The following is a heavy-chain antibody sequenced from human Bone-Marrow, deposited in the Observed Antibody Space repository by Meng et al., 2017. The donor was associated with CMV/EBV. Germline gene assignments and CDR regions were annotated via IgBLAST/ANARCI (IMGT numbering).Heavy chain of an antibody. CDR1: GGSISSSSYY. Sequence: SCTVSGGSISSSSYYWGWIRQPPGKGLEWIGSIYYSGSTYYNPSLKSRVTISVDTSKNQFSLKLSSVTAADTAVYYCARDLYNCSSTSCYRGMDVWGQGTTVTVSS. V-gene: IGHV4-39*07. D-gene: IGHD2-2*01. CDR3: ARDLYNCSSTSCYRGMDV. CDR2: IYYSGST. J-gene: IGHJ6*02.